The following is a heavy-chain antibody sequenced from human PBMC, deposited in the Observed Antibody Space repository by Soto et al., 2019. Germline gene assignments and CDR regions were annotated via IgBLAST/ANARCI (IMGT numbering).Heavy chain of an antibody. J-gene: IGHJ3*02. D-gene: IGHD6-19*01. CDR2: INHSGST. V-gene: IGHV4-34*01. CDR3: ARVVRYPGIAVADLAHAFDI. Sequence: QVQLQQWGAGLLKPSETLSLTCAVYGGSFSGYYWSWIRQPPGKGLEWIGEINHSGSTNYNPSLKSRVTISVDTSKNQFSLKLSSVTVADTAVYYCARVVRYPGIAVADLAHAFDIWGQGTMVTVSS. CDR1: GGSFSGYY.